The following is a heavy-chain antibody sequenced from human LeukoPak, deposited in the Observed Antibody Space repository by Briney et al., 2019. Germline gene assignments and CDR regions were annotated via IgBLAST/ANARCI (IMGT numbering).Heavy chain of an antibody. CDR3: ARWTPKGKYYFDY. J-gene: IGHJ4*02. CDR1: GFTFSSYG. CDR2: IWYDGSNK. D-gene: IGHD3-10*01. V-gene: IGHV3-33*01. Sequence: PGGSLRLSCAASGFTFSSYGMHWVRQAPGKGLEWVAVIWYDGSNKYYADSVKGRFTISRDNSKNTLYLQMNSLRAEDTAVHYCARWTPKGKYYFDYWGQGTLVTVSS.